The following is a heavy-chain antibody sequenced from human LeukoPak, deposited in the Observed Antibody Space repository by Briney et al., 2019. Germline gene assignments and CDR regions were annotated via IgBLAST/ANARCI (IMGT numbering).Heavy chain of an antibody. CDR1: GYIFSTYW. D-gene: IGHD2-21*02. V-gene: IGHV5-51*01. Sequence: PGESLKISCKISGYIFSTYWIGWVRQMPGKGLEWMGIIYPDDSDTRYRPSFQGQVTISADKSISTAYLQWSSLKASDTAMYFCARLKVTAKGIDYWGQGTQVTVSS. CDR3: ARLKVTAKGIDY. J-gene: IGHJ4*02. CDR2: IYPDDSDT.